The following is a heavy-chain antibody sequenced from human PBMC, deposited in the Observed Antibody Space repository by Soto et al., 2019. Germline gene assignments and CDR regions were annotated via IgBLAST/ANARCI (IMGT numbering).Heavy chain of an antibody. J-gene: IGHJ5*02. Sequence: GGSLRLSXAASGFTFSSYAMSWVRQAPGKGLEWVSAISGSGGSTYYADSVKGRFTISRDNSKNTLYLQVNSLRAEDTAVYYCAKDPGIAVAGTDWFDPWGQGTLVTVSS. CDR2: ISGSGGST. CDR3: AKDPGIAVAGTDWFDP. D-gene: IGHD6-19*01. CDR1: GFTFSSYA. V-gene: IGHV3-23*01.